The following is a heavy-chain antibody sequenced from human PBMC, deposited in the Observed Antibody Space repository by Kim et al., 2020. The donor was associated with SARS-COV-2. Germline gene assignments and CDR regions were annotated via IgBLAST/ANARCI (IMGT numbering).Heavy chain of an antibody. CDR3: AKDGGAVLRYFDWSHYFDY. D-gene: IGHD3-9*01. CDR1: GFTFSSYA. J-gene: IGHJ4*02. V-gene: IGHV3-23*01. CDR2: ISGSGGST. Sequence: GGSLRLSCAASGFTFSSYAMSWVRQAPGKGLEWVSAISGSGGSTYYADSVKGRFTISRDNSKNTLYLQMNSLRAEDTAVYYCAKDGGAVLRYFDWSHYFDYWGQGTLVTVSS.